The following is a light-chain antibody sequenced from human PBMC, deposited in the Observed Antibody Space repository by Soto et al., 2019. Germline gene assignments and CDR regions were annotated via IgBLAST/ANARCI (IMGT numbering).Light chain of an antibody. J-gene: IGKJ5*01. CDR3: QQYNSYPIT. CDR1: QSVSNY. Sequence: ENVLTQSPATLSLSPGERATLSCRASQSVSNYVAWYQQKPGQAPRLLIYGASSRATGIPDRFSGSGSGTEFTLTISSLQPDDFATYYCQQYNSYPITFGQGTRLEIK. V-gene: IGKV3-11*01. CDR2: GAS.